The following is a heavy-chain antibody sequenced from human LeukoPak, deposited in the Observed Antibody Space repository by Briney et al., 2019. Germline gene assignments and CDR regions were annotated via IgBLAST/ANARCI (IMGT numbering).Heavy chain of an antibody. D-gene: IGHD3-10*01. CDR3: ARVVLGHDAFDI. CDR1: GYTFTGYY. V-gene: IGHV1-2*02. CDR2: INPNSGGT. Sequence: VASVKVSCKASGYTFTGYYMHWVRQAPGQGLEWMGWINPNSGGTNYAQKFQGRVTMTRDTSISTAYMELSRLRSDDTAVYYCARVVLGHDAFDIWGQGTMVTVSS. J-gene: IGHJ3*02.